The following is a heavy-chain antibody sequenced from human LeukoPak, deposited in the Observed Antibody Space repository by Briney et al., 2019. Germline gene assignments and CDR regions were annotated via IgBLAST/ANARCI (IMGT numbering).Heavy chain of an antibody. V-gene: IGHV3-72*01. J-gene: IGHJ6*03. CDR3: GVGASIANYYSYIDV. Sequence: GGSLRLSCAASGFTSSYHYIDWVRQAPGKGLEWIGRSRNKANSYSTEYAASVKGRFTISRDESENSLYLQMNGLKTEDTAVYYCGVGASIANYYSYIDVWGKGTTVTVSS. D-gene: IGHD1-26*01. CDR1: GFTSSYHY. CDR2: SRNKANSYST.